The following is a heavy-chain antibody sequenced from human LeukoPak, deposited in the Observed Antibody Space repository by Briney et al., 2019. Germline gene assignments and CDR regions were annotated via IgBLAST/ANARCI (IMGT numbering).Heavy chain of an antibody. CDR2: IYYSGST. V-gene: IGHV4-61*01. CDR3: ARVSGWTYSYGYVDY. Sequence: SETLSLTCTVSGGSVSSRSYYWSWIRQPPGKGLEWIGYIYYSGSTNYNPSLTSRVTMSVDTSKNQFSLKLTSVTAADTAVYYCARVSGWTYSYGYVDYWGQGTLVTVSS. CDR1: GGSVSSRSYY. D-gene: IGHD5-18*01. J-gene: IGHJ4*02.